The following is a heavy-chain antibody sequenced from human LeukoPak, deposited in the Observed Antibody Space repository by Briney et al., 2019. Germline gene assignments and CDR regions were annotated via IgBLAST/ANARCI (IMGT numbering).Heavy chain of an antibody. D-gene: IGHD6-13*01. Sequence: GRSLRLSCAASGFTFDDYAMHWVRQAPGKGLEWVSGISWNSGSIGYADSVKGRFTISRDNAKNSLYLQMNSLRAEDTALYYCAKAVEGIYTTELDYWGQGTLVTVSS. CDR3: AKAVEGIYTTELDY. CDR2: ISWNSGSI. V-gene: IGHV3-9*01. CDR1: GFTFDDYA. J-gene: IGHJ4*02.